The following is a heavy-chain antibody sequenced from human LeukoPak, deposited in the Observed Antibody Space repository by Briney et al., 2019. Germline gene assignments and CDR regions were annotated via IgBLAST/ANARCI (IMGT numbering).Heavy chain of an antibody. CDR2: IWSDGSNK. D-gene: IGHD6-13*01. CDR1: GFTFSTYA. V-gene: IGHV3-33*01. Sequence: GGSLRLSCAASGFTFSTYAMHWVRQAPGKGLEWVAAIWSDGSNKYYADSVKGRFTISRDNSKNTLYLQMNSLRAEDTAVYYCARDISQQLGPGFDYWGQGTLVTVSS. CDR3: ARDISQQLGPGFDY. J-gene: IGHJ4*02.